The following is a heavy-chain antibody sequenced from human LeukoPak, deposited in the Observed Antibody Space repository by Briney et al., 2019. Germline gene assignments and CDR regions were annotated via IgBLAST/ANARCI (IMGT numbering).Heavy chain of an antibody. V-gene: IGHV4-38-2*01. CDR3: ARVVSQAAPDWYMDV. J-gene: IGHJ2*01. Sequence: SESLSLTCDVSGYAIGSSHYWGWVRQPPGWGLQWIGHVNLHGTRAYNESLRGRVTISIEASKSRFSLRLTSVTGADAGIYYCARVVSQAAPDWYMDVWGGGTVVIVSS. CDR2: VNLHGTR. CDR1: GYAIGSSHY. D-gene: IGHD2-21*01.